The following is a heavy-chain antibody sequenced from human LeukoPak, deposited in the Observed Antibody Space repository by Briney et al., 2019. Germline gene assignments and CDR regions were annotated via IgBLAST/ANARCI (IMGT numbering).Heavy chain of an antibody. Sequence: SETLSLTCTVSGGSISSYYWSWIRQPPGKGLEWIGYIYYSGSTNYNPSLKSRVTISVDTSKNQFSLKLSSVTAADTAVYYCARHSGYEKTVFDYWGQGTLVTVSS. CDR3: ARHSGYEKTVFDY. J-gene: IGHJ4*02. D-gene: IGHD5-12*01. CDR1: GGSISSYY. CDR2: IYYSGST. V-gene: IGHV4-59*01.